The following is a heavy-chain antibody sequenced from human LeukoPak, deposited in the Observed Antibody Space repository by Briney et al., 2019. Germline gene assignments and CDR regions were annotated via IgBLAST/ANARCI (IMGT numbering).Heavy chain of an antibody. CDR2: IYYSGST. Sequence: PSETLSLTCTVSGGPTSSNDYYWSWIRQPPGKGLEWIGYIYYSGSTNYNPSLKSRVTISVDTSKNQFSLKLSSVTAADTAVYYCARFVSSSSWYADPTLYGMDVWGQGTTVTVSS. CDR1: GGPTSSNDYY. D-gene: IGHD6-13*01. V-gene: IGHV4-61*08. CDR3: ARFVSSSSWYADPTLYGMDV. J-gene: IGHJ6*02.